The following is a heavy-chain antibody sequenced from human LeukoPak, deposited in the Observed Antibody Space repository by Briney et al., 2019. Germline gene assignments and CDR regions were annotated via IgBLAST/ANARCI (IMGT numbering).Heavy chain of an antibody. D-gene: IGHD6-13*01. CDR3: ARDSGSRQQLVPLLGY. J-gene: IGHJ4*02. V-gene: IGHV3-11*04. CDR1: GFTFSDYY. CDR2: ISGSGSIHTII. Sequence: GGSLRLSCAASGFTFSDYYMSWIRQAPGKGLEWISSISGSGSIHTIIYYADSVKGRFTISRDNAKNSLYLQMNSLRAEDTAVYYCARDSGSRQQLVPLLGYWGQGTLVTVSS.